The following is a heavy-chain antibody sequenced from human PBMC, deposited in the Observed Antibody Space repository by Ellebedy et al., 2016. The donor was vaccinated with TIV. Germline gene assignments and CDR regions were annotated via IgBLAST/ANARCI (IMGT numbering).Heavy chain of an antibody. J-gene: IGHJ5*02. CDR3: ARGEGTVVRGVTIAGFDP. CDR1: GFSLSTTGMC. V-gene: IGHV2-70*01. CDR2: IDWDDKK. D-gene: IGHD3-10*01. Sequence: SGPTLVXPTETLTLTCSFSGFSLSTTGMCVSWIRQPPGKALEWLALIDWDDKKYYSTSLETRLTISKDTSKNQVVLRMTKMDLVDTATYYCARGEGTVVRGVTIAGFDPWGQGTLITVSS.